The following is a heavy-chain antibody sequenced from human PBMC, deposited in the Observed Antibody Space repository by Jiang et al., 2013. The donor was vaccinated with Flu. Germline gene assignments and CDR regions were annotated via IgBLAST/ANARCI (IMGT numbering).Heavy chain of an antibody. Sequence: PGSSVKVSCKASGGTFSSYAISWVRQAPGQGLEWMGGIIPIFGTANYAQKFQGRVTITADESTSTAYMELSSLRSEDTAVYYCAMYYYDSSGYYLNYYYGMDVWGQGTTVTVSS. CDR2: IIPIFGTA. V-gene: IGHV1-69*01. CDR3: AMYYYDSSGYYLNYYYGMDV. J-gene: IGHJ6*02. D-gene: IGHD3-22*01. CDR1: GGTFSSYA.